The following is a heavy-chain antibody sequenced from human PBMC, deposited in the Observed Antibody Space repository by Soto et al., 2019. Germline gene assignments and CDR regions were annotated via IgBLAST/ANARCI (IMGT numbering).Heavy chain of an antibody. J-gene: IGHJ3*02. V-gene: IGHV1-8*01. Sequence: QVQLVQSGAEVKKPGASVKVSCKASGYTFTNYDINWVRQAPGQRLEWVGWMIPSSGNTGYAQKFQGRLTMTRNTSITTAYMELSSLRSEDTAVYYCARGQDLCDMWGQGTMVTVSS. CDR1: GYTFTNYD. CDR3: ARGQDLCDM. CDR2: MIPSSGNT.